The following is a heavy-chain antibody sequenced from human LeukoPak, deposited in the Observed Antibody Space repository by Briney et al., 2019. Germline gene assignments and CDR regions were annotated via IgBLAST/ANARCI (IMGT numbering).Heavy chain of an antibody. D-gene: IGHD3-3*01. CDR2: IYYSGST. CDR3: ARGYDFWSGLFDY. Sequence: PSETLSLTCTVSGGSISSYYWSWIRQPPGKGLKWIGYIYYSGSTNYNPSLKSRVTISVDTSKNQFSLKLGSVTAADTAVYYCARGYDFWSGLFDYWGQGTLVTVSS. V-gene: IGHV4-59*01. CDR1: GGSISSYY. J-gene: IGHJ4*02.